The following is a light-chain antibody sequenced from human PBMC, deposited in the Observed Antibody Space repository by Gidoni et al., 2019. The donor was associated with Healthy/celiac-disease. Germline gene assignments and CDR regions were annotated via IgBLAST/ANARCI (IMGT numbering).Light chain of an antibody. Sequence: QSALTQPASVSGSPGQSLTISCTGTSSDVGGYNSVPWYQQHPGKAPNLMIYDVSNRPSGVSNRFSGSKSGNTASLTISGLQAEDEADYYCSSYASSSTLGVFGGGTKLTVL. CDR1: SSDVGGYNS. CDR3: SSYASSSTLGV. V-gene: IGLV2-14*01. CDR2: DVS. J-gene: IGLJ3*02.